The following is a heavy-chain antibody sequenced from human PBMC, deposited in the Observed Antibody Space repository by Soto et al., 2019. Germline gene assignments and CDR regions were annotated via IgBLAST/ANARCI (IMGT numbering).Heavy chain of an antibody. J-gene: IGHJ4*02. CDR3: AAAAGTWGPSDY. D-gene: IGHD6-19*01. CDR2: IIPIFGTA. Sequence: ASVKVSCKASGGTFSSYAISWVRQAPGQGLEWMGGIIPIFGTANYAQKFQGRVTITADESTSTAYMELSSLRSEDTAVYYCAAAAGTWGPSDYWGQGTLVTVSS. V-gene: IGHV1-69*13. CDR1: GGTFSSYA.